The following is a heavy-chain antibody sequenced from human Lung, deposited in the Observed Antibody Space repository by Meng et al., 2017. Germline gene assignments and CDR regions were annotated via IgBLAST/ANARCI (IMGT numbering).Heavy chain of an antibody. J-gene: IGHJ4*02. CDR3: GRSDGYIRD. V-gene: IGHV3-74*01. Sequence: EVQLVESGGGLVQRGGSLRLSCAASGFTFSTYWMHWARQAPGKGLVWVSHINTDGSSTNYADSVKDRFTISRDNAKNTLYLQMNSLRAEDTAVYYCGRSDGYIRDWGQGTLVTVSS. CDR1: GFTFSTYW. D-gene: IGHD5-24*01. CDR2: INTDGSST.